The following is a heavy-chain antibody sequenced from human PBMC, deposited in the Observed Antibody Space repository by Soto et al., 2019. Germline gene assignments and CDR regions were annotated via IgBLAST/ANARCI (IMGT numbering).Heavy chain of an antibody. D-gene: IGHD3-22*01. CDR2: MYYSGST. CDR1: GGSISSYY. Sequence: SETLSLTCTVSGGSISSYYWSWIRQPPGKGLEWMGYMYYSGSTNYSPSRKSRVTISVDTSKNQFSLKLSSVTAADTAVYYCGGTNYDNSGYFDYWGQGTLVTVSS. CDR3: GGTNYDNSGYFDY. V-gene: IGHV4-59*01. J-gene: IGHJ4*02.